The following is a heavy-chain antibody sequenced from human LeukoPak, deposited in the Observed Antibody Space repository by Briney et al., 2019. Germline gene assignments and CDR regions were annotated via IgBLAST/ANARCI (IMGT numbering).Heavy chain of an antibody. CDR2: IYYSGST. Sequence: SETLSLTCTVSGGSISSGRYYWSWIRQPPGKGLAWIGSIYYSGSTYYNPSLKSRVTISVDTSKNQFSLKLSSVTAADTAVYYCASLRERSYYARGFDYWGQGTLVTVSS. CDR1: GGSISSGRYY. V-gene: IGHV4-39*01. CDR3: ASLRERSYYARGFDY. J-gene: IGHJ4*02. D-gene: IGHD1-26*01.